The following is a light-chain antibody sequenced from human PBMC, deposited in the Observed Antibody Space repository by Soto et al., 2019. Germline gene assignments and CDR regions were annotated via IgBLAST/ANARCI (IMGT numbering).Light chain of an antibody. CDR1: QSISTY. J-gene: IGKJ1*01. CDR3: QQYNVWPGWT. CDR2: DVS. V-gene: IGKV3-11*01. Sequence: EIVLTQSPATLSLSPGERATLSCRASQSISTYLAWYQQKPGRAPRLLIYDVSNRATGVPARFSGSGSGTDFTLTISSLEPEDFAVYYCQQYNVWPGWTFGQGTKVEVK.